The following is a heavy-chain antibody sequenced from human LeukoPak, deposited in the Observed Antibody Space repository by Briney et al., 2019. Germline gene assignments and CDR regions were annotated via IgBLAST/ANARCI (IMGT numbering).Heavy chain of an antibody. CDR1: GFTFSSYG. Sequence: GGSLRLSCAASGFTFSSYGMHWVRQAPGKGLVWVSRINSDGSSTSYADSVKGRFTISRDNAKNTLYLQMNSLRAEDTAVYYCAREGNSSSWYYYYYGMDVWGQGTTVTVSS. D-gene: IGHD6-13*01. CDR2: INSDGSST. CDR3: AREGNSSSWYYYYYGMDV. J-gene: IGHJ6*02. V-gene: IGHV3-74*01.